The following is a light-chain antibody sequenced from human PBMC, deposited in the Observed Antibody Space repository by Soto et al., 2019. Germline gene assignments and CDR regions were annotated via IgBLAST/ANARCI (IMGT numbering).Light chain of an antibody. J-gene: IGLJ2*01. CDR2: DVT. CDR3: CSYAGSYPLV. Sequence: QSALTQPRSVSGSPGQSVTISCTGTSSDVGGYNYVSWYQQHPGKAPKLMIYDVTKRPSGVPDRLSGSKSGNTATLTISWLQAEDEADYYCCSYAGSYPLVFGGGTNLTVL. V-gene: IGLV2-11*01. CDR1: SSDVGGYNY.